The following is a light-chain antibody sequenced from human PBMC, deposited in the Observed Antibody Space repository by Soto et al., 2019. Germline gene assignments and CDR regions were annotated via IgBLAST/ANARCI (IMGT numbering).Light chain of an antibody. CDR1: QSISSW. CDR3: QQCNSYPLT. CDR2: KAS. Sequence: DIQMTHSRSTLSASVGDRVTITCRASQSISSWLAWYQQKPGKAPKLLIYKASSLESGVPSRFSGSGSGTEFTLTISSLQPDDFATYYCQQCNSYPLTFGGGTKVDIK. V-gene: IGKV1-5*03. J-gene: IGKJ4*01.